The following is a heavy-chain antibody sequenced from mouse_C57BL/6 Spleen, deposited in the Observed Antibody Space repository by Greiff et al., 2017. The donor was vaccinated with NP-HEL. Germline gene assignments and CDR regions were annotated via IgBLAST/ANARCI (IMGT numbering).Heavy chain of an antibody. CDR1: GYTFTSYW. D-gene: IGHD1-1*01. J-gene: IGHJ3*01. CDR2: IYPSDSET. CDR3: AREGIYYYGSKGAWFAY. V-gene: IGHV1-61*01. Sequence: QVQLQQPGAELVRPGSSVKLSCKASGYTFTSYWMDWVKQRPGQGLEWIGNIYPSDSETHYNQKFKDKATLTVDKSSSTAYMQLSSLTSEDSAVYYCAREGIYYYGSKGAWFAYWGQGTLVTVSA.